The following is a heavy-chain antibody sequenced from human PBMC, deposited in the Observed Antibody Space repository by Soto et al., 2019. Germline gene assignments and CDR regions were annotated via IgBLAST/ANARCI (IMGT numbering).Heavy chain of an antibody. V-gene: IGHV2-5*02. D-gene: IGHD3-10*01. Sequence: QITLKESGPTLVKPTQTLTLTCTFSGFSLSTSGVGVGWIRQPPGKALEWLALIYWDDDKRYSLSLKSKLTITKDTSKNQVVLTMTNIDHVDTATYYCAHSWYYGSESYTYYYYYYMDVWGKGTTVTVSS. CDR1: GFSLSTSGVG. J-gene: IGHJ6*03. CDR3: AHSWYYGSESYTYYYYYYMDV. CDR2: IYWDDDK.